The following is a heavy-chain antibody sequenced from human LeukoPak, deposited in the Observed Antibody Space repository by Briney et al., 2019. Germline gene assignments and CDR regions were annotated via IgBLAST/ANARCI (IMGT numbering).Heavy chain of an antibody. V-gene: IGHV3-30*04. CDR2: ISYDGSNK. CDR1: GFTFSSYA. Sequence: GGSLRLSCAASGFTFSSYAVHWVRQAPGKGLEWVAIISYDGSNKYYADSVKGRFTISRDNSKNTLYLQMNSLRAEDTAVYYCARDRYYDFWSGYYTDVLGYWGQGTLVTVPS. D-gene: IGHD3-3*01. J-gene: IGHJ4*02. CDR3: ARDRYYDFWSGYYTDVLGY.